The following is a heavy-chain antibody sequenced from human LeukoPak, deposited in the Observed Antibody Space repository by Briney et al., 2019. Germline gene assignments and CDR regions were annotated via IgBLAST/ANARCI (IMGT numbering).Heavy chain of an antibody. CDR1: GSTFSSYA. D-gene: IGHD2-21*02. CDR3: ARESHIVVVTANFFFDY. V-gene: IGHV1-69*13. J-gene: IGHJ4*02. CDR2: IIPIFGTA. Sequence: SVKVSCKASGSTFSSYAISWVRQAPGQGLEWMGGIIPIFGTANYAQKFQGRVTITADESTSTAYMELSSLRSEDTAVYYCARESHIVVVTANFFFDYWGQGTLVTVSS.